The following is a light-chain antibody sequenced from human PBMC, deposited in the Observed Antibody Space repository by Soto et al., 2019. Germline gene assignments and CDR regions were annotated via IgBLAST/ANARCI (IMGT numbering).Light chain of an antibody. CDR3: QQYGT. Sequence: ASVGDRVTITCRASQSISSWLAWYQQKPGKAPKLLIYDASSLESGVPSRFSGSGSGTEFTLTISSLQPDDFATYYCQQYGTFGQGTKVDIK. J-gene: IGKJ1*01. CDR1: QSISSW. CDR2: DAS. V-gene: IGKV1-5*01.